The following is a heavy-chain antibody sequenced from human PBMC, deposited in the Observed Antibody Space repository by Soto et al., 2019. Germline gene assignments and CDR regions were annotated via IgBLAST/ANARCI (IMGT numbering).Heavy chain of an antibody. CDR1: GFGFSAYS. CDR2: IQHNGNYI. J-gene: IGHJ6*02. V-gene: IGHV3-30-3*01. CDR3: VRVGWGYTYGNGLDG. D-gene: IGHD5-18*01. Sequence: QVQLVESGGGVVHPGGSLRLSCKASGFGFSAYSMHWVRQAPGKGLEWVAVIQHNGNYIQYADFVRGRFTISRDNYKSTLYLEMNGLTPEDTALYYCVRVGWGYTYGNGLDGWGQGTTVTVSS.